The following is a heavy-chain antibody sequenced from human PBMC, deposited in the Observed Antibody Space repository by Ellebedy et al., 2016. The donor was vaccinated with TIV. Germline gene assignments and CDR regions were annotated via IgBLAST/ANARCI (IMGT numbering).Heavy chain of an antibody. Sequence: AASVKVSCKASGYTFSSYAMHWARQAHGQRLEWLGWITAGNGDTQYSQKFQGRVTFTRDTSASTIYMEMSSLKSEDTAIYYCARSGVAPTDTLYFMDVWGKGTTVIVSS. V-gene: IGHV1-3*01. D-gene: IGHD2-15*01. CDR2: ITAGNGDT. J-gene: IGHJ6*03. CDR1: GYTFSSYA. CDR3: ARSGVAPTDTLYFMDV.